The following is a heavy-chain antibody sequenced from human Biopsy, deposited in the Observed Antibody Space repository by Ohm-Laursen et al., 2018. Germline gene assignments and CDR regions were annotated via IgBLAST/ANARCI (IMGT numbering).Heavy chain of an antibody. Sequence: SLRLSCAASGFTFSSFAMSWVRQAPGKGLEWVSATSGSAGSTNYADSVKGRFTISRDNSKNTLYLQLNSLRAEDTALYYCAKINPSSIYYYYGMDVWGQGTTVTVSS. CDR1: GFTFSSFA. V-gene: IGHV3-23*01. CDR3: AKINPSSIYYYYGMDV. J-gene: IGHJ6*02. CDR2: TSGSAGST.